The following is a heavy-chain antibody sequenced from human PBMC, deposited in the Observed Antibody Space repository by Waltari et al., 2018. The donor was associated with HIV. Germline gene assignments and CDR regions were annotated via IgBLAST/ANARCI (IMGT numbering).Heavy chain of an antibody. J-gene: IGHJ3*02. Sequence: QVQLQESGPGLVKPSQTLSLTCTVSGGSISSGSYYWSLIRPPAGKGLEWIGRIYTSGSTNYNPSLKSRVTISVDTSKNQFSLKLSSVTAADTAVYYWARNNIVARGGAFDIWGQGTMVTVSS. CDR2: IYTSGST. CDR3: ARNNIVARGGAFDI. D-gene: IGHD5-12*01. CDR1: GGSISSGSYY. V-gene: IGHV4-61*02.